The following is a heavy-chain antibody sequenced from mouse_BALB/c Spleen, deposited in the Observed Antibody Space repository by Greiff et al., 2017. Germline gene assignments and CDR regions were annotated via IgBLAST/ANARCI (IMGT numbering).Heavy chain of an antibody. Sequence: VKLQESGAELMKPGASVKISCKATGYTFSSYWIEWVKQRPGHGLEWIGEILPGSGSTNYNEKFKGKATFTADTSSNTAYMQLSSLTSEDSAVYYCARGDYGSSYGYFDVWGAGTTVTVSS. V-gene: IGHV1-9*01. CDR3: ARGDYGSSYGYFDV. CDR1: GYTFSSYW. CDR2: ILPGSGST. D-gene: IGHD1-1*01. J-gene: IGHJ1*01.